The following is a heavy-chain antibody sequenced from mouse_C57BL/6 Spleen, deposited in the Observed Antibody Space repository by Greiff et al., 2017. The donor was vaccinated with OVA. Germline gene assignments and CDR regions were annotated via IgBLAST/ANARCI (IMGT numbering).Heavy chain of an antibody. CDR1: GYTFTDYY. J-gene: IGHJ2*01. CDR2: INPNNGGT. Sequence: EVQLQQSGPELVKPGASVKISCKASGYTFTDYYMNWVKQSHGKSLEWIGDINPNNGGTSYNQKFKGKATLTVDKSSSTAYMELRSLTSEDSAVYYCARGYGSSYYLDDWGQGTTLTVAS. CDR3: ARGYGSSYYLDD. D-gene: IGHD1-1*01. V-gene: IGHV1-26*01.